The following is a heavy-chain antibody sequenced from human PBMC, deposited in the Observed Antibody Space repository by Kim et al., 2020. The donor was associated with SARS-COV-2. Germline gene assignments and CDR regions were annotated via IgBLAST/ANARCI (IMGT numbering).Heavy chain of an antibody. V-gene: IGHV3-74*01. J-gene: IGHJ6*03. CDR2: ISTDVSTT. CDR1: GFTLSNYW. CDR3: GRSPRDIRFYYYMDV. D-gene: IGHD4-17*01. Sequence: GGSLRLSCVVSGFTLSNYWMHWVRQAPGKGLVWVSRISTDVSTTNYADSVKGRFTISRDNAKNTLYLQMNGLRAEDTALYYCGRSPRDIRFYYYMDVWGTGTAVTVSS.